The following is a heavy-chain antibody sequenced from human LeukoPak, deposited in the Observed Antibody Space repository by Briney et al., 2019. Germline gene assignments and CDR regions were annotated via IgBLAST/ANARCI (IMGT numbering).Heavy chain of an antibody. D-gene: IGHD2-2*01. CDR1: GFTFSSYA. V-gene: IGHV3-23*01. CDR3: AKVTGSGYVPGAFDI. Sequence: GSLRLSCAASGFTFSSYAMSWVREAPGKGLEWVSAISGSGGSTYYADSVKGRFTISRDNSKNTLYLQMNSLRAEDTAVYYCAKVTGSGYVPGAFDIWGQGTMVTVSS. J-gene: IGHJ3*02. CDR2: ISGSGGST.